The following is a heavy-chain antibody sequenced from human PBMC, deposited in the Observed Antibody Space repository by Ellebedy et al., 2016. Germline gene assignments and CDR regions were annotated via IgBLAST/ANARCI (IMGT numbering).Heavy chain of an antibody. D-gene: IGHD3-22*01. CDR1: GFTFSSYW. V-gene: IGHV3-7*04. J-gene: IGHJ4*02. Sequence: GESLKISCAASGFTFSSYWMSWVRQAPGKGLEWVANIKQDGSEKYFVDSVKGRFTISRDNAKNTLFLQMNSLRAEETAVYYCARDGITMIVVVTHFDYWGQGTLVTVSS. CDR2: IKQDGSEK. CDR3: ARDGITMIVVVTHFDY.